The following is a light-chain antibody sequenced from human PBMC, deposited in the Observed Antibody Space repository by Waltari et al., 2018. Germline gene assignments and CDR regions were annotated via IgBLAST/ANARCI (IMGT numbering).Light chain of an antibody. CDR3: QQYDEWPLT. Sequence: EIVMTQSPATLSVSPGDRATLSCRASQNIMYLTWYQQKPGQAPRLLISGASTRATGVPARFSGSGSGTEFTLTISSLQSEDFAIYYCQQYDEWPLTFGGGTKVEIK. J-gene: IGKJ4*01. CDR1: QNIMY. CDR2: GAS. V-gene: IGKV3-15*01.